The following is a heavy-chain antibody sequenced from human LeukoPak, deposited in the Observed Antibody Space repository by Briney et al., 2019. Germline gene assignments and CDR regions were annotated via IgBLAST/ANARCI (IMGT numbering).Heavy chain of an antibody. D-gene: IGHD3-10*01. CDR3: AKDSDYYGSGSSVDY. J-gene: IGHJ4*02. V-gene: IGHV3-21*04. Sequence: GGSLRLSCAASGFTFSRYSMNWVRQAPGKGLEWVSSISSSSSYIYYADSVKGRFTISRDNSKNTLYLQMNSLRAEDTAVYYCAKDSDYYGSGSSVDYWGQGTLVTVSS. CDR1: GFTFSRYS. CDR2: ISSSSSYI.